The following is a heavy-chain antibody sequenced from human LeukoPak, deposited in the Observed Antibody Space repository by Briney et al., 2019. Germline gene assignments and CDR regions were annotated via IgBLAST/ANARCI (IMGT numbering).Heavy chain of an antibody. CDR2: ISSNGGST. D-gene: IGHD6-6*01. J-gene: IGHJ6*03. CDR3: ARDGISSRRFYYYMDV. V-gene: IGHV3-64*01. CDR1: GFTFSSYA. Sequence: GGSLRLSCEASGFTFSSYAMSWVRQAPGKGLEYVSAISSNGGSTYYANSVKGRFTISRDNSKNTLYLQMGSLRAEDMAVYYCARDGISSRRFYYYMDVWGKGTTVTVSS.